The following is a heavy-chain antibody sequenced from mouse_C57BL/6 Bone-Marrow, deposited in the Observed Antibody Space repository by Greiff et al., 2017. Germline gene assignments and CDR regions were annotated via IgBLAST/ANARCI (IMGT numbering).Heavy chain of an antibody. V-gene: IGHV2-2*01. J-gene: IGHJ3*01. CDR1: GFSLTSYG. Sequence: VKLMESGPGLVQPSQSLSITCTVSGFSLTSYGVHWVRQSPGKGLEWLGVIWSGGSTDYNAAFISRLGISKDNSKSQVFFKMNSLQADDTAIYYCARPMTLSYWGQGTLVTVSA. CDR3: ARPMTLSY. CDR2: IWSGGST. D-gene: IGHD2-3*01.